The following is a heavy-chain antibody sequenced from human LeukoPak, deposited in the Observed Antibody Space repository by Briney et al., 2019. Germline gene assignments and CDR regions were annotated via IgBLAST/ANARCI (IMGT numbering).Heavy chain of an antibody. D-gene: IGHD3-22*01. Sequence: GGSLRLSCAASGFTFSSYSMNWVRQAPGKGLEWVSYISSSSSTIYYADSVKGRFTISRDNAKNSLYLQTNSLRAEDTAVYYCARDLGTSWYYQDSSGYSDYWGQGTLVTVSS. CDR3: ARDLGTSWYYQDSSGYSDY. J-gene: IGHJ4*02. V-gene: IGHV3-48*04. CDR2: ISSSSSTI. CDR1: GFTFSSYS.